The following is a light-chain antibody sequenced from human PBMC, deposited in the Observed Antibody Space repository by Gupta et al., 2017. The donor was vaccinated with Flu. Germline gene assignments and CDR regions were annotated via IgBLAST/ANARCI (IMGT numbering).Light chain of an antibody. Sequence: DIQMTQSPSSLSASVGDRVTITCRASQTIADYLNWYQQKPGKAPDLLIYSASTLQSGVPSRFSGSGSGTDFTLTISSLQPEDFATYYCQQNYNTPPYTFGQGTKVEIK. CDR2: SAS. CDR1: QTIADY. J-gene: IGKJ2*01. V-gene: IGKV1-39*01. CDR3: QQNYNTPPYT.